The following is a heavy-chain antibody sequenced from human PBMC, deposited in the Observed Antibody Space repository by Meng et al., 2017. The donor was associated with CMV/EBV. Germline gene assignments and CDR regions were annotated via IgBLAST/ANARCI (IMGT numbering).Heavy chain of an antibody. D-gene: IGHD6-13*01. Sequence: ASGFAVSGYWMHWVRQAPGKGLVWVSRTNSDGRSPSYADSVKGRFTISRDNAKNTLYLQMNSLGAEDTAVYYCATGYSNSWYSFDYWGLGTLVTVSS. J-gene: IGHJ4*01. V-gene: IGHV3-74*01. CDR1: GFAVSGYW. CDR2: TNSDGRSP. CDR3: ATGYSNSWYSFDY.